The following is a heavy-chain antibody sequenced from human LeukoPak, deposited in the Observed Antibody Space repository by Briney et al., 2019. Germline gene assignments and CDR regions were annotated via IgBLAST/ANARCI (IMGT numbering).Heavy chain of an antibody. J-gene: IGHJ4*02. V-gene: IGHV4-39*01. D-gene: IGHD4-17*01. CDR2: IYYSGST. CDR3: ARSSEYGDPFNY. Sequence: SETLSLTCTVSGASISRSDYFWGWIRQPPGKGLEWIGSIYYSGSTYYSPSLKGRVTISVDTSKNQFSLKLSSVTAADTAVYYCARSSEYGDPFNYWGQGTLVTVSS. CDR1: GASISRSDYF.